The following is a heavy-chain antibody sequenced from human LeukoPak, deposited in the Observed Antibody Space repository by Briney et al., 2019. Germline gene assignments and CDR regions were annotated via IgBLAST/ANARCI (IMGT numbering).Heavy chain of an antibody. V-gene: IGHV4-39*07. J-gene: IGHJ4*02. CDR3: ATQEYYDSIFRY. Sequence: PSETLSLTCTVSGGSISSSSYYWGWIRQPPGKGLEWIGSIYYSGSTYYNPSLKSRVTISVDTSKNQFSLKLSSVTAADTAVYYCATQEYYDSIFRYWGQGTLVTVSS. CDR2: IYYSGST. CDR1: GGSISSSSYY. D-gene: IGHD3-22*01.